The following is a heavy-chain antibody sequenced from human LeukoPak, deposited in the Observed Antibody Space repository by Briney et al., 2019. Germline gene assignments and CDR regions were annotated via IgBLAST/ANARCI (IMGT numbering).Heavy chain of an antibody. Sequence: SQTLSLTCTVSGGSISSGGYYWRWIRQPPGEGLEWIGYIYYSGSTYYHPSLKSRVTISLDTSKNQFSLKLSSVTAADTAVYYCARVTTVTTSFHFDYWGQGTLVTVSS. J-gene: IGHJ4*02. CDR3: ARVTTVTTSFHFDY. CDR1: GGSISSGGYY. D-gene: IGHD4-17*01. V-gene: IGHV4-30-4*01. CDR2: IYYSGST.